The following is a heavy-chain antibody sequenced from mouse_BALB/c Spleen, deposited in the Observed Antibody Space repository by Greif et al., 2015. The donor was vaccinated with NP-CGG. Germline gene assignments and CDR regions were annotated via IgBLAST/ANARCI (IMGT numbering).Heavy chain of an antibody. CDR3: AGTYFDY. CDR2: IDPANGNT. V-gene: IGHV14-3*02. Sequence: EVKLQQSGAELVKPGASVKLSCTASGFNIKDTYMHWVKQRPEKGLEWIGRIDPANGNTKYDPKFQGKATITADTSSNTAYLQLSSLTAEDTAVYYCAGTYFDYWGQGTTLTVSS. CDR1: GFNIKDTY. D-gene: IGHD3-3*01. J-gene: IGHJ2*01.